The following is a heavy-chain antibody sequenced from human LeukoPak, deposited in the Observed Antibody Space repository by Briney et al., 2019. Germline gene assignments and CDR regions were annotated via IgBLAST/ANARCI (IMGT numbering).Heavy chain of an antibody. V-gene: IGHV1-2*04. J-gene: IGHJ4*02. CDR1: GYTFTGYY. Sequence: ASVKVSCKASGYTFTGYYMHWVRQAPGQGLEWMGWINPNSGGTNYAQKFQGWVTMTRDTSISTAYMELSRLRSDDTAVYYCARAPGALFYGSGSYYFDYWGQGTLVTVSS. CDR2: INPNSGGT. D-gene: IGHD3-10*01. CDR3: ARAPGALFYGSGSYYFDY.